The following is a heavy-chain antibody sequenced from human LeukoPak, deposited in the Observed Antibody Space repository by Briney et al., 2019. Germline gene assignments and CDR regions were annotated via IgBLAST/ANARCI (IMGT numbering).Heavy chain of an antibody. V-gene: IGHV3-23*01. J-gene: IGHJ5*02. D-gene: IGHD3-22*01. CDR1: GFTFSSYA. CDR3: AKYYYYDGSGYYSLFDH. CDR2: ISGSGGST. Sequence: GGSLRLSCAASGFTFSSYAMSWVRQAPGKGLEWVTGISGSGGSTYYADSAKGRFTISRDTPKNTLYLQMNSLRAEDTAVYYCAKYYYYDGSGYYSLFDHWGQGTLVTVSS.